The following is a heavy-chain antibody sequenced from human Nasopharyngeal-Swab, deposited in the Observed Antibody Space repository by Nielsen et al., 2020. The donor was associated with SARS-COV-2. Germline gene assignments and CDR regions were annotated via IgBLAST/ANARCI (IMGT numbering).Heavy chain of an antibody. CDR1: GFTFSHYF. CDR3: ASEPGGMAAPGKHFDP. CDR2: FTPSGGAT. V-gene: IGHV1-46*01. Sequence: GGSLRLSCAASGFTFSHYFMHWVRQAPGQGLEWMGVFTPSGGATNYARKFRGRVTMTRDPSTSTVYLDLSSLKSEDTAVYFCASEPGGMAAPGKHFDPWGQGTLVTVSS. J-gene: IGHJ5*02. D-gene: IGHD6-13*01.